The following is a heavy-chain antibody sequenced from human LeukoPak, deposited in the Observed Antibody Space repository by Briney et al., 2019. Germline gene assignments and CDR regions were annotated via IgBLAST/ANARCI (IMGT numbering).Heavy chain of an antibody. CDR1: GYNFTSYY. CDR2: INPSGGST. D-gene: IGHD3-9*01. J-gene: IGHJ6*02. V-gene: IGHV1-46*01. Sequence: ASVKVSCKASGYNFTSYYMHWVRQAPGQGLEWMGIINPSGGSTSYAQKFQGRVTMTRDTSTSTVYMELSSLRSEDTAVYYRARDVLTYSYYDILTGSRAHYYGMDVWGQGTTVTVSS. CDR3: ARDVLTYSYYDILTGSRAHYYGMDV.